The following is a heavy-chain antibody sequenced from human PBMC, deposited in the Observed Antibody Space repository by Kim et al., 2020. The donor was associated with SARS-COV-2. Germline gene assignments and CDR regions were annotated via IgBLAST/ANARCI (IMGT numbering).Heavy chain of an antibody. CDR3: TRVKGYSGNGYFDY. D-gene: IGHD5-12*01. V-gene: IGHV3-13*01. CDR1: GFAFSTYD. CDR2: IGTTANT. Sequence: GGSLRLSCAASGFAFSTYDMHWVRHRAGEGLEWVSTIGTTANTYYRGPVEGRFTISRDDAKNALYLQMDSLRAEDTAVDYCTRVKGYSGNGYFDYWGQG. J-gene: IGHJ4*02.